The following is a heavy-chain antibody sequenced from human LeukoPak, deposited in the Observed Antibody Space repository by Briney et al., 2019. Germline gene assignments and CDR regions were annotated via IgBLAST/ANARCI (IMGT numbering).Heavy chain of an antibody. V-gene: IGHV4-59*01. CDR3: ARSARFSYGDRSDAFDI. Sequence: PSETLSLTCTVSGGSISSCYWSWIRQPPGKGLEWIEYIYYSGSTNYNPSLKSRVIISVDTSKNQFSLKLSSVTAADTAVYYCARSARFSYGDRSDAFDIWGQGTMVTVSS. CDR2: IYYSGST. D-gene: IGHD4-17*01. CDR1: GGSISSCY. J-gene: IGHJ3*02.